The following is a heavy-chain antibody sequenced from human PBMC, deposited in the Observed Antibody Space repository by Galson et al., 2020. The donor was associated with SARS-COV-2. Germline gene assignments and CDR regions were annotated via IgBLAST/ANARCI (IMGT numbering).Heavy chain of an antibody. CDR1: GFSFSTYA. CDR3: APTIIMPGTLDY. D-gene: IGHD2-2*01. CDR2: IWSDGNNK. J-gene: IGHJ4*02. Sequence: GESLKISCAASGFSFSTYAMHWVRQAPGKGLEWVAVIWSDGNNKYYADSVNGRFTISRDNSKNTVNLQMNSLRAEDTAVYYCAPTIIMPGTLDYWGQGALVSVSS. V-gene: IGHV3-33*01.